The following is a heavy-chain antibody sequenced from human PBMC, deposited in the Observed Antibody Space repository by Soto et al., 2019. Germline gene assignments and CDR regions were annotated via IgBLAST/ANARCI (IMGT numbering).Heavy chain of an antibody. CDR3: ARESYSFNDY. Sequence: EVQLVESGAGLVLPGGSLRLSCAASGFTFSGYWMHWVRQAPGEGLVWVSRINPDGGSTNYADSVKGRFTISRDNAKNTLFLQMNGLRAEDTAVYYCARESYSFNDYWGRGTLVTVSS. CDR2: INPDGGST. CDR1: GFTFSGYW. D-gene: IGHD4-4*01. J-gene: IGHJ4*02. V-gene: IGHV3-74*01.